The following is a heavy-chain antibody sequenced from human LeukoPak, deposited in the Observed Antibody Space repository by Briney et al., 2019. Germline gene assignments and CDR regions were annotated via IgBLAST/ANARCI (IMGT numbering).Heavy chain of an antibody. Sequence: GESLKISCKGSGYSFTSYWIGWVRQMPGKGLEWMGIIYPGDSGTRYSPSFQGQVTISADKSISTAYLQWSSLKASDTAMYYCARSRDGYMTTYYFDYWGQGTLVTVSS. CDR1: GYSFTSYW. V-gene: IGHV5-51*01. CDR3: ARSRDGYMTTYYFDY. J-gene: IGHJ4*02. CDR2: IYPGDSGT. D-gene: IGHD5-24*01.